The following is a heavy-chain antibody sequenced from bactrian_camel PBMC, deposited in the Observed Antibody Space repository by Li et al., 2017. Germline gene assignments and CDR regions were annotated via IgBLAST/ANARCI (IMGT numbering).Heavy chain of an antibody. V-gene: IGHV3S1*01. J-gene: IGHJ4*01. CDR2: IDSDGST. Sequence: HVQLVESGGGLVQPGRSLKLSCVASGFTFASYWMFWVRQLPGKGLERVATIDSDGSTNYGDSVKGRFTISVDSAKNTLVLQMNNLAPEDTASYYCAAEYFVGGPGRLSKSVVAGLCRADYRYVHYGQGTQVTVS. D-gene: IGHD6*01. CDR1: GFTFASYW.